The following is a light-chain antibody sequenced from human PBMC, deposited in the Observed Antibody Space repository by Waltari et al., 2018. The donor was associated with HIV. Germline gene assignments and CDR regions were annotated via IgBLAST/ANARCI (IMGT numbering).Light chain of an antibody. J-gene: IGKJ2*01. CDR3: QQCGSSP. CDR2: GAS. Sequence: EFLLTQSQGTLSLSPGERATHSCRASQSVSSTYLAWYQQIPGQAPRLLLYGASSRATGIPDRFGGSGSGTDFTLTISRLEPEDFAVFYCQQCGSSPFGQGTKLEIK. V-gene: IGKV3-20*01. CDR1: QSVSSTY.